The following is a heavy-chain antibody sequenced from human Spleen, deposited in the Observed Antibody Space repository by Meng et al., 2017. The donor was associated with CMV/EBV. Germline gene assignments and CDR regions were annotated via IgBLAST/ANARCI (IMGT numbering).Heavy chain of an antibody. J-gene: IGHJ6*02. D-gene: IGHD3-3*01. CDR1: GFTFSSYS. Sequence: GESLKISCAASGFTFSSYSMNWVRQAPGKGLEWVSYISSSGSTIYYADSVKGRFTISRDNAKNSLYLQMNSLRAEDTAVFYCARDPQIFGVDHYYYRGGMDVWGQGTTVTVSS. CDR2: ISSSGSTI. V-gene: IGHV3-48*04. CDR3: ARDPQIFGVDHYYYRGGMDV.